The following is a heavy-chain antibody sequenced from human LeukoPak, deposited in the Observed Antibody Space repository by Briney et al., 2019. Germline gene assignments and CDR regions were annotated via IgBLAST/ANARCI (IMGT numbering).Heavy chain of an antibody. CDR2: INPSGGST. CDR1: GYTFIDYH. V-gene: IGHV1-46*01. Sequence: ASVKVSCKTSGYTFIDYHIHWVRQAPGQGLEWMGIINPSGGSTSYAQKFQGRVTMTRDTSTSTVYMELSSLRSEDTAVYYCARDLAGYNNHWGQGTLVTVSS. CDR3: ARDLAGYNNH. D-gene: IGHD1-14*01. J-gene: IGHJ5*02.